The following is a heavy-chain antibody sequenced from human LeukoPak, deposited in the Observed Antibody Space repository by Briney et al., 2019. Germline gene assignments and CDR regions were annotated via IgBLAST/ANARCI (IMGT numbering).Heavy chain of an antibody. Sequence: PSETLSLTCTVSGGSISSSSYYWGWIRQPPGKGLEWIGSIYYSGITYYNPSLKSRVTISGDTSKNQFSLKLSSVTAADTAVYYCARVYGPVDYWGQGTLVTVSS. V-gene: IGHV4-39*07. D-gene: IGHD2-8*01. CDR2: IYYSGIT. CDR3: ARVYGPVDY. J-gene: IGHJ4*02. CDR1: GGSISSSSYY.